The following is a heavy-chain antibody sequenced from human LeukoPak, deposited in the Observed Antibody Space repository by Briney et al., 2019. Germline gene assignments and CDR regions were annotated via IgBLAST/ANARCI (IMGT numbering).Heavy chain of an antibody. V-gene: IGHV3-30*02. CDR1: GFNFGSYG. D-gene: IGHD1-1*01. J-gene: IGHJ4*02. CDR3: AKEKYNFGYFEY. CDR2: KYDGSRK. Sequence: PGGSLRLSCGASGFNFGSYGMYWVRQAPGKGLESLTFKYDGSRKYYADSVKGRFTVSKDNSKNTLYLQMSSLTVEDTAIYYCAKEKYNFGYFEYWGQGILVTVSS.